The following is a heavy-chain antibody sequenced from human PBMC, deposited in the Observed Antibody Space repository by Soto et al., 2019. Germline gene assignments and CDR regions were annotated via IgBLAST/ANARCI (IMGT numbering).Heavy chain of an antibody. J-gene: IGHJ6*02. CDR3: AKDPEVATILLLSGMDV. D-gene: IGHD5-12*01. V-gene: IGHV3-53*01. CDR1: GFAVNSDY. CDR2: IHGGGTI. Sequence: WGSLRLSCSASGFAVNSDYMSWFRQAPGKGLEWVSVIHGGGTIHYSDSVKGRFTISRDNSKNTVFLQMNSLRAEDTAVYYCAKDPEVATILLLSGMDVWGQGTTVTVSS.